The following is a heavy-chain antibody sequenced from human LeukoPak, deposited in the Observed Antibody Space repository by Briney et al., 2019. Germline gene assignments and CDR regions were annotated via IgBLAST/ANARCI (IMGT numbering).Heavy chain of an antibody. CDR1: GFTFSRYW. J-gene: IGHJ4*02. Sequence: GGSLRLSCAASGFTFSRYWMHWVRQATGRGLGWVSRIDSDGSRTSYADSVKGRFTISRDNAKNTLYLEMNSLRADDTAVYYCARGYMDYFDYWGQGTLVTVSS. V-gene: IGHV3-74*01. CDR2: IDSDGSRT. D-gene: IGHD1-14*01. CDR3: ARGYMDYFDY.